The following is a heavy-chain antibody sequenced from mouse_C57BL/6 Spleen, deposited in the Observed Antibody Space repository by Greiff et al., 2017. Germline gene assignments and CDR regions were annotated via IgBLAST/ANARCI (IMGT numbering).Heavy chain of an antibody. D-gene: IGHD1-1*01. CDR2: IDPETGGT. V-gene: IGHV1-15*01. J-gene: IGHJ3*01. CDR1: GYTFTDYE. Sequence: VQLQQSGAELVRPGASVTLSCKASGYTFTDYEMHWVKQTPVHGLEWIGAIDPETGGTAYNQKFKGKAILTADKSSSTAYMELRSLTSEDSAVYYCTRGSSYGWFAYWGQGTLVTVSA. CDR3: TRGSSYGWFAY.